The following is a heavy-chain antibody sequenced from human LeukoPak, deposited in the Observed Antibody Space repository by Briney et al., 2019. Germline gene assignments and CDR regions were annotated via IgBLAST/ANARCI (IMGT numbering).Heavy chain of an antibody. CDR2: ISSSSSYI. Sequence: PGGSLRLSCAASGFTFSSYSMNWVRQAPGKGPEWISSISSSSSYIYYADSVKGRFTISRDNAKNSLYLQMNSLRAEDTAVYYCARDGGLLGVYYFDYWGQGTLVTVSS. CDR1: GFTFSSYS. D-gene: IGHD3-3*01. J-gene: IGHJ4*02. V-gene: IGHV3-21*01. CDR3: ARDGGLLGVYYFDY.